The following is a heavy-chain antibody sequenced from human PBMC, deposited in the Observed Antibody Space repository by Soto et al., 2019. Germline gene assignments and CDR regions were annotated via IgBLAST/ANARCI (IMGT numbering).Heavy chain of an antibody. Sequence: EVQLLESGGGFVQPGGALRLSCAASGFTFSTYAMSWVRQAPGKGLEWVSGISGRGVGTYYADSVTGRFTISRDNSKSPLYMQVNSLRAGDSALYSCAKDWGAVPEDYSYYGLDVWGQGTTVTVSS. CDR3: AKDWGAVPEDYSYYGLDV. D-gene: IGHD6-19*01. CDR2: ISGRGVGT. J-gene: IGHJ6*02. CDR1: GFTFSTYA. V-gene: IGHV3-23*01.